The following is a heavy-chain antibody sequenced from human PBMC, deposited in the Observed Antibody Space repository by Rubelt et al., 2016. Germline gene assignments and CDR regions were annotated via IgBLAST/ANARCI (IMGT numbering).Heavy chain of an antibody. CDR1: GFTVSSTY. V-gene: IGHV3-53*01. CDR2: VYVGGDT. Sequence: EVQLVESGGGLIQPGGSLRLSCAASGFTVSSTYMSWVRQAPGKGLEWVSVVYVGGDTKYADSVKGRFTISRDNSKNTLYLQMNSLRVEDTAVYYCARDGVGSWGQGTLVTVSS. J-gene: IGHJ4*02. D-gene: IGHD1-1*01. CDR3: ARDGVGS.